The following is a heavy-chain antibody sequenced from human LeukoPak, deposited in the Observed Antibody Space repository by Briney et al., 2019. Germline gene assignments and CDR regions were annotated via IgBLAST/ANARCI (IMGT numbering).Heavy chain of an antibody. V-gene: IGHV1-2*06. CDR3: ARETILGYCSGGSCSYNWFDP. J-gene: IGHJ5*02. CDR1: GYTFTGYY. Sequence: ASVKVSFKASGYTFTGYYMHWVRQAPGQGLEWMGRINPNSGGTNYAQKFQGRVTMTRDTSISTAYMELSRLRSDDTAVYYCARETILGYCSGGSCSYNWFDPWGQGTLVTVSS. D-gene: IGHD2-15*01. CDR2: INPNSGGT.